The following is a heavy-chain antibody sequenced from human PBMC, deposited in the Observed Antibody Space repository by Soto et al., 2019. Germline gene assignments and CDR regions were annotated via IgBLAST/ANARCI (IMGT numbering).Heavy chain of an antibody. CDR1: GYSFTSYW. D-gene: IGHD3-3*01. Sequence: GESLKISCKGSGYSFTSYWIGWVRQMPGKGLEWMGIIYPGDSDTRYSPSFQGQVTISADKSISTAYLQWSSLKASDTAMYYCARGSDDFWSGLFYYYYGLAGRGKGSTVTVSA. J-gene: IGHJ6*04. V-gene: IGHV5-51*01. CDR3: ARGSDDFWSGLFYYYYGLAG. CDR2: IYPGDSDT.